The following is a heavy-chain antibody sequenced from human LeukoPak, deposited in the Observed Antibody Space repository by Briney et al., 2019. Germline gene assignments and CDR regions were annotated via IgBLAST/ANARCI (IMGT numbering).Heavy chain of an antibody. CDR3: ARDRSGYNGMDV. V-gene: IGHV4-30-4*01. CDR1: GGSIRSGDYY. D-gene: IGHD3-3*01. CDR2: IYYSGST. J-gene: IGHJ6*02. Sequence: SQTLSLTCTVSGGSIRSGDYYWSWIRQPPGKGLEWIGYIYYSGSTYYNPSLESRLTISVDTSKTHFSLRLSSVTAADTAVYYYARDRSGYNGMDVWGQGTTVTVSS.